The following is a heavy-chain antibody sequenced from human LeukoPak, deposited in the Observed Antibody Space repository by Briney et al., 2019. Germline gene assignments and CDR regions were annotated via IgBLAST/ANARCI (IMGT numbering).Heavy chain of an antibody. V-gene: IGHV1-18*01. J-gene: IGHJ2*01. CDR3: ARDRGGCGVTQSCYFDL. CDR2: ISAYNGNT. D-gene: IGHD2-21*02. Sequence: GASVKVPCKASGYTFTSYGISWVRQAPGQGLEWMGWISAYNGNTNYAQKLQGRVTMTTDTSTSTAYMELRSLRSDDTAVYYCARDRGGCGVTQSCYFDLWGRGTLVTVSS. CDR1: GYTFTSYG.